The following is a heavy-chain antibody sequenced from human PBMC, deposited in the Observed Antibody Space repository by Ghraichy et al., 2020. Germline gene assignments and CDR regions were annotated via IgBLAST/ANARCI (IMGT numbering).Heavy chain of an antibody. Sequence: SQTLSLTCTVSGGSVSGYYWSWIREPPGKELEWIGYIYYIGNTKYTPSLESRINISLETSKNQFSLKLTSVTATDTAIYYCARVSYASGRLWLDPWGQGTLVTVSS. CDR1: GGSVSGYY. CDR3: ARVSYASGRLWLDP. J-gene: IGHJ5*02. V-gene: IGHV4-59*08. D-gene: IGHD3-10*01. CDR2: IYYIGNT.